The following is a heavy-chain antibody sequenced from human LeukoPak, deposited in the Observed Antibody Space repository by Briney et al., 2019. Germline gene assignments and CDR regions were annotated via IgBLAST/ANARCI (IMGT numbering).Heavy chain of an antibody. D-gene: IGHD3-22*01. CDR3: ARGHDSSDYFPYYFDY. V-gene: IGHV4-39*07. Sequence: SETLSLTCAVSGDSISSSNYYWGWIRQPPGKGLEWIGTINYSGSTYYNPSLKSRVTISVDTSNNQFSLKLRFVTAADTAVYYCARGHDSSDYFPYYFDYWGQGTLVTVSS. CDR1: GDSISSSNYY. J-gene: IGHJ4*02. CDR2: INYSGST.